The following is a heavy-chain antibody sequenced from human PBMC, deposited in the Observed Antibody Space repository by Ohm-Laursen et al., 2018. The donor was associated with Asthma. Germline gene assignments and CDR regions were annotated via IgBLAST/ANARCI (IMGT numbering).Heavy chain of an antibody. J-gene: IGHJ1*01. Sequence: SLRLSCAASGFTFIHFAMTWLRQAPGKALEWVASISTASTCIYYADSVRGRFTTSRDNAKNSVYLQMNSLRAEDTALYYCARIGPEWELPGREYSLHHWGQGTQVTVSS. D-gene: IGHD1-26*01. CDR2: ISTASTCI. CDR1: GFTFIHFA. V-gene: IGHV3-21*01. CDR3: ARIGPEWELPGREYSLHH.